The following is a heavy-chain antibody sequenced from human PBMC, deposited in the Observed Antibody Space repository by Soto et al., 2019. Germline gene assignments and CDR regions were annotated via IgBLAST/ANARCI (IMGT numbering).Heavy chain of an antibody. CDR2: ISPGGDSI. CDR1: GFTFSSYS. J-gene: IGHJ4*02. CDR3: VRPRGDGTFDF. D-gene: IGHD1-1*01. Sequence: EVQLVESGGGLVERGGSLRLSCAASGFTFSSYSMNWVRQAPGKGLEWVSSISPGGDSIYYADSVKGRFTISRDNAENSLYLQMNSLRPEDTAVFYCVRPRGDGTFDFWGQGTLVTVSS. V-gene: IGHV3-21*01.